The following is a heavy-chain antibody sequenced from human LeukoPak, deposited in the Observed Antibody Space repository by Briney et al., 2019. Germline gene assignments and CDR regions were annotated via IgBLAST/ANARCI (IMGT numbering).Heavy chain of an antibody. V-gene: IGHV3-11*04. J-gene: IGHJ3*02. D-gene: IGHD3-3*01. Sequence: GGSLRLSCAASGFTFSDYYMSWIRQAPGKGLEWVPYISSSGSTIYYADSVKGRFTISRDNAKNSLYLQMNSLRAEDTAVYYCARDQGHGYYDFWSGSKAFDIWGQGTMVTVSS. CDR1: GFTFSDYY. CDR2: ISSSGSTI. CDR3: ARDQGHGYYDFWSGSKAFDI.